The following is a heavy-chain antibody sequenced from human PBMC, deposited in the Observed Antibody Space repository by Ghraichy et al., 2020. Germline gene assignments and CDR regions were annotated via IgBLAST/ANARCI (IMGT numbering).Heavy chain of an antibody. V-gene: IGHV4-39*01. CDR3: ARHEVGNEDSSGYYLDY. CDR2: IYYSGST. CDR1: GGSISSSSYY. D-gene: IGHD3-22*01. Sequence: ESLNISCTVSGGSISSSSYYWGWIRQPPGKGLEWIGSIYYSGSTYYNPSLKSRVTISVDTSKNQFSLKLSSVTAADTAVYYCARHEVGNEDSSGYYLDYWGQGTLVTVSS. J-gene: IGHJ4*02.